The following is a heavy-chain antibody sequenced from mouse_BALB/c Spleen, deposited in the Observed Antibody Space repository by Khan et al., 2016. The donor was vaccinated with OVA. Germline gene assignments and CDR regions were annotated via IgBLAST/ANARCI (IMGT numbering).Heavy chain of an antibody. Sequence: QVQLKESGPELVRPGVSVKISCKGSGYTFTDYSMHWVKQSHAKSLEWIGVISTYSVNTNYNQKFKGKATMTVDKSSSTAYMELARLTSEDSAIYYCAIRDYFDYWGQGTTLTVSS. J-gene: IGHJ2*01. CDR1: GYTFTDYS. V-gene: IGHV1S137*01. CDR2: ISTYSVNT. CDR3: AIRDYFDY.